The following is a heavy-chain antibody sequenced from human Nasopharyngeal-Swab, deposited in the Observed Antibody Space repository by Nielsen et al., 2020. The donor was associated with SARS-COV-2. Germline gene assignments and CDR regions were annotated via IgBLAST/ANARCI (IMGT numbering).Heavy chain of an antibody. J-gene: IGHJ4*02. D-gene: IGHD2-15*01. CDR2: ISDSSGSI. CDR1: GFTFENYA. CDR3: AKGGWPRWSPAD. V-gene: IGHV3-9*01. Sequence: GGSLRLSCEGSGFTFENYAMHWVRQRPGQGLEWVSTISDSSGSIGYADSVKGRFSISRDNAKNFVYLQMNSLRVEDTALYFCAKGGWPRWSPADWGQGTLVTVSS.